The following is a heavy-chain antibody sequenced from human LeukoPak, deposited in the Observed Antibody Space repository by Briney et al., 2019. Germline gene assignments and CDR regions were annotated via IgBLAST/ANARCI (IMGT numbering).Heavy chain of an antibody. CDR1: EFSFSSYA. CDR2: VTGSSSAT. CDR3: AKHFSSSSWYYLDA. Sequence: GGSLRLSCAASEFSFSSYAMTSVRQAPGMGLEWVSSVTGSSSATYYADSVKGQFTISRDNSKNTLYLQMNSLRAEDTAIYYCAKHFSSSSWYYLDAWGQGTLVTVSS. J-gene: IGHJ5*02. D-gene: IGHD6-13*01. V-gene: IGHV3-23*01.